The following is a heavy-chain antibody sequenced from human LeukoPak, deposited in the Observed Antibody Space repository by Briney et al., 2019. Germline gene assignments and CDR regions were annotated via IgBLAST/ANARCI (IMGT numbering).Heavy chain of an antibody. Sequence: PGGSLRLSCAASGFTFSSYWMHWVRQAPGKGLVWVSRINSDGSSTSYADSVKGRFTISRDNAKNSLYLQMNSLRAEDMALYYCAKANYYDSSGYYPGGAFDIWGQGTMVTVSS. CDR3: AKANYYDSSGYYPGGAFDI. CDR2: INSDGSST. CDR1: GFTFSSYW. J-gene: IGHJ3*02. V-gene: IGHV3-74*01. D-gene: IGHD3-22*01.